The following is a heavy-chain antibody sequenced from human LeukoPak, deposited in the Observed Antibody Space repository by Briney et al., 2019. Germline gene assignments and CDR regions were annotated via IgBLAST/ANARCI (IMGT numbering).Heavy chain of an antibody. CDR1: GDYR. J-gene: IGHJ4*02. CDR3: VSFYETY. D-gene: IGHD2-2*01. Sequence: GFLRLFCSGSGDYRMHWVRQAPGEGLVWVSHINSDGSWTSYADSVKGRFTISKDNAKNTVYLQMNNLRAEDTAVYYCVSFYETYWGRGTLVTVSS. CDR2: INSDGSWT. V-gene: IGHV3-74*01.